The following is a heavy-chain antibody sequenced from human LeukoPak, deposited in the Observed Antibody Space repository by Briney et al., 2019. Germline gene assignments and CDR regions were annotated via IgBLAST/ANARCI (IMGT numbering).Heavy chain of an antibody. CDR1: GFTFSSYA. V-gene: IGHV3-7*03. J-gene: IGHJ4*02. D-gene: IGHD4-17*01. Sequence: GGSLRLSCAASGFTFSSYAMSWVRQAPGKGLEWVANIKQDGSEKYYVDSVKGRFTISRDNSKNTLYLQMNSLRAEDTAVYYCAKDESGDYLISVFDYWGQGTLVTVSS. CDR3: AKDESGDYLISVFDY. CDR2: IKQDGSEK.